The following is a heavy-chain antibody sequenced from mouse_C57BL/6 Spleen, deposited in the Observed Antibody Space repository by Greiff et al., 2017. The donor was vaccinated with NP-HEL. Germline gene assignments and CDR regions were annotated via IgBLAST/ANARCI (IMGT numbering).Heavy chain of an antibody. V-gene: IGHV5-9*01. D-gene: IGHD2-10*02. CDR1: GFTFSSYT. CDR2: ISGGGGNT. CDR3: ARHAYENFDY. Sequence: EVQVVESGGGLVKPGGSLKLSCAASGFTFSSYTMSWVRQTPEKRLEWVATISGGGGNTYYPDSVKGRFTISRDNAKNTLYLQMSSLRSEDTALYYCARHAYENFDYWGQGTTLTVSS. J-gene: IGHJ2*01.